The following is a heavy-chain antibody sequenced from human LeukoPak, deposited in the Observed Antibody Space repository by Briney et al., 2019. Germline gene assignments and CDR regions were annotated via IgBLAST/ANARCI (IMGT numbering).Heavy chain of an antibody. J-gene: IGHJ4*02. CDR2: IYYSGST. Sequence: SETLSLTCAVYGGSFSGYYWSWIRQPPGKGLEWIGYIYYSGSTNYNPSLKSRVTISIDTSKNQLSLRLSSVTAADTAVYYCAREGSRDFWSGPVYYFDYWGQGTLVTVSS. CDR1: GGSFSGYY. D-gene: IGHD3-3*01. CDR3: AREGSRDFWSGPVYYFDY. V-gene: IGHV4-59*01.